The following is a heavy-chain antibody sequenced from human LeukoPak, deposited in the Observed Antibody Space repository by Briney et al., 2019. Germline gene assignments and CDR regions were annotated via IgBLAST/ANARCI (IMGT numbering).Heavy chain of an antibody. J-gene: IGHJ4*02. V-gene: IGHV3-21*01. CDR1: GFTFSSYS. Sequence: PGGSLRLSCAASGFTFSSYSMNWVRQAPGKGLEWVSSISSSSSYIYYADSVKGRFTISRDNAKNSLSLQMNSLRAEDTAVYYCARDTYNYYYDSSGYSKPFDYSGQGTLVTVSS. D-gene: IGHD3-22*01. CDR3: ARDTYNYYYDSSGYSKPFDY. CDR2: ISSSSSYI.